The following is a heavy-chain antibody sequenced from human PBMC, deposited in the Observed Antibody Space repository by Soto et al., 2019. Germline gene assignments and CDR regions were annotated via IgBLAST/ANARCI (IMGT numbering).Heavy chain of an antibody. Sequence: PGGSLRLSCAASGFTFSSYGMPWVRQAPGKGLERVTVISDDGSNKYYADSVKGRFTSSRDNSKNTLYLQMSSLRAEDTVVYYCAKDQGTWLKLSIDYYYYHGMDVWGQGTTVTVSS. CDR2: ISDDGSNK. D-gene: IGHD5-12*01. CDR1: GFTFSSYG. V-gene: IGHV3-30*18. CDR3: AKDQGTWLKLSIDYYYYHGMDV. J-gene: IGHJ6*02.